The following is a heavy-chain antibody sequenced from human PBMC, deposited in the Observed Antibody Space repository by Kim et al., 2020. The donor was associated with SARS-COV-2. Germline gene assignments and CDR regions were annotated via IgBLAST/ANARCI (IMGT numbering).Heavy chain of an antibody. CDR2: IYPGDSDT. J-gene: IGHJ6*02. V-gene: IGHV5-51*01. D-gene: IGHD2-21*02. CDR3: ARHPDPPHWGGDCYSNYYDYSGRAV. CDR1: GYSFTSYW. Sequence: GESLKISCKGSGYSFTSYWIDWVRQMPGKGLEWMGIIYPGDSDTRYSPSFQGQVTISADKSISTAYLQWSSLKASDTAMYYCARHPDPPHWGGDCYSNYYDYSGRAVWGQGTTVPVSS.